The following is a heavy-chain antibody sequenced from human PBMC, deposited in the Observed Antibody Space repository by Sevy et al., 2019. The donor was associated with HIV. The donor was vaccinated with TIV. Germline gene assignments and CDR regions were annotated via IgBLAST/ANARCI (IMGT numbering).Heavy chain of an antibody. CDR3: ARTTTYGPEHYGMDV. CDR1: GFSLSNAGMC. D-gene: IGHD4-17*01. J-gene: IGHJ6*02. V-gene: IGHV2-70*13. Sequence: SGPTLVNPTQTLTLTCTFSGFSLSNAGMCVSWIRQPPGKALEWLALIDWADDKFYTTSLKTRLTISKDNSKNQVVLTMTNMDPLDTATYYCARTTTYGPEHYGMDVWGQGTTVTVSS. CDR2: IDWADDK.